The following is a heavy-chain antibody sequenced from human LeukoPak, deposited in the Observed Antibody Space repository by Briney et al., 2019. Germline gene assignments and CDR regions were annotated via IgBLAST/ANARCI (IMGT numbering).Heavy chain of an antibody. CDR2: IYIGGY. CDR1: GDSISSSY. J-gene: IGHJ3*02. V-gene: IGHV4-59*01. CDR3: ARYCSGGSCYDAFDI. D-gene: IGHD2-15*01. Sequence: SETLSLTCTVSGDSISSSYWSWIRQPPGKGLEWIGFIYIGGYNYNPSLKSRVTMSVDTSKNQFSLKLSSVTAADTAVYYCARYCSGGSCYDAFDIWGQGTMVTVSS.